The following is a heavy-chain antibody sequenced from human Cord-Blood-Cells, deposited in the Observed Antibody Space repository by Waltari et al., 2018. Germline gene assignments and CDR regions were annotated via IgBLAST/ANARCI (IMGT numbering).Heavy chain of an antibody. D-gene: IGHD4-17*01. J-gene: IGHJ4*02. CDR3: ASFDYGDFDY. CDR1: GYTFTGYY. V-gene: IGHV1-2*02. Sequence: QVQLVQSGAEVKKPGASVKVSCKASGYTFTGYYMHWVRQAPGQGLAWMGWINPTSGGTNYAQECHVRVTMTRDTSISTAYMELSRRRSDDTAVYYCASFDYGDFDYWGQGTLVTVSS. CDR2: INPTSGGT.